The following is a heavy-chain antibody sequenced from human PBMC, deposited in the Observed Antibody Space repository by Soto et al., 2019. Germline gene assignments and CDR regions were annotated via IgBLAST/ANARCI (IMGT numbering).Heavy chain of an antibody. CDR2: ISNDGGTQ. V-gene: IGHV3-30*03. Sequence: PXGSRCLACAAPTLTVVLYDIQWVRQAPGKGLDWEAFISNDGGTQYYADSVKGRFSISRDNSMNTVDLHMNSLRAEDTAIYYCARDIWSGNYKWFDYWGQGTQVTVSS. D-gene: IGHD3-3*01. CDR1: TLTVVLYD. J-gene: IGHJ5*01. CDR3: ARDIWSGNYKWFDY.